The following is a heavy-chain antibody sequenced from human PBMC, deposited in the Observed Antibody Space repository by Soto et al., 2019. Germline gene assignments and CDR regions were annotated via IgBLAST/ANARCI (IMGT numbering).Heavy chain of an antibody. CDR1: GFTFSSYD. CDR2: IGTAGDT. Sequence: LRLSCAASGFTFSSYDMHWVRQATGKGLEWVSAIGTAGDTYYPGSVKGRFTISGENAKNSLYLQMNSLRAGDTAVYYCARARGEVGATEYYFDYWGQGTLVTVSS. V-gene: IGHV3-13*01. J-gene: IGHJ4*02. D-gene: IGHD1-26*01. CDR3: ARARGEVGATEYYFDY.